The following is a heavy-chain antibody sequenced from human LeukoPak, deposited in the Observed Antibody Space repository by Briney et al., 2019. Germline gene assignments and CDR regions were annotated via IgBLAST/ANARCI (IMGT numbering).Heavy chain of an antibody. D-gene: IGHD3-22*01. CDR3: ARPYDSSGYEAFDI. Sequence: SETLSLTCAVSGGSISSNSYYWGWIRQPPGKGLEWIGSIYYSGSTYYNPSLKSRVTISVDTSKNQFSLKLSSVTAADTAVYYCARPYDSSGYEAFDIWGQGTMVTVSS. V-gene: IGHV4-39*01. CDR2: IYYSGST. J-gene: IGHJ3*02. CDR1: GGSISSNSYY.